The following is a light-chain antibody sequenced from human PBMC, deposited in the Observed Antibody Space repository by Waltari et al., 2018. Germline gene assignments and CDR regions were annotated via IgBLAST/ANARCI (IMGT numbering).Light chain of an antibody. CDR1: QRVSSD. CDR3: QQYNNWPLT. CDR2: GAS. J-gene: IGKJ4*01. V-gene: IGKV3-15*01. Sequence: EIVMTQSPVTRSVSPGERATLSCRASQRVSSDLAWYQQRPGQAARLLIFGASARATGIPARFSGSGSGTEFTLTISSLQSEDFAVYYCQQYNNWPLTFGGGTKVEIK.